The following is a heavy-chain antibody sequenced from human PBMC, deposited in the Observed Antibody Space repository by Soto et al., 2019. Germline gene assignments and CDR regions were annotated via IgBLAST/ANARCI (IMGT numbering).Heavy chain of an antibody. Sequence: GGSLRLSCAASGFTFSSYAMSWVRQAPGKGLEWVSAISGSGGSTYYADSVKGRFTISRDNSKNTLYLQMNSLRAEDTAGYYCAKVLEDYDFWSCYTACMDVWGQGTTVTVSS. D-gene: IGHD3-3*01. CDR2: ISGSGGST. V-gene: IGHV3-23*01. CDR1: GFTFSSYA. CDR3: AKVLEDYDFWSCYTACMDV. J-gene: IGHJ6*02.